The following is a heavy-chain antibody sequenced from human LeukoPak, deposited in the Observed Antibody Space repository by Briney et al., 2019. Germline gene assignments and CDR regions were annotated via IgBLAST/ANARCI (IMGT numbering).Heavy chain of an antibody. CDR3: ARRGYSYGYCDY. J-gene: IGHJ4*02. CDR2: IYYSGST. V-gene: IGHV4-31*03. CDR1: GGSVSSGSYY. Sequence: SETLSLTCTVSGGSVSSGSYYWSWIRQHPGKGLEWIGYIYYSGSTYYNPSLKSRVTISVDTSKNQFSLKLSSVTAADTAVYYCARRGYSYGYCDYWGQGTLVTVSS. D-gene: IGHD5-18*01.